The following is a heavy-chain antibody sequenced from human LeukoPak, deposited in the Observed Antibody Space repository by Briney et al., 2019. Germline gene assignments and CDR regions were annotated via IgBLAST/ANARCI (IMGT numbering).Heavy chain of an antibody. V-gene: IGHV1-24*01. D-gene: IGHD3-22*01. CDR2: FDPEDGET. Sequence: ASVKVSCKVSGYTLTELSMNWVRHAPGKGLEWMGGFDPEDGETIYAQKFQGRVTMTTDTSTDTAYMELSSLRSEDTAVYYCATGEAFRDYYDSSGYYYWGQGTLVTVSS. CDR1: GYTLTELS. J-gene: IGHJ4*02. CDR3: ATGEAFRDYYDSSGYYY.